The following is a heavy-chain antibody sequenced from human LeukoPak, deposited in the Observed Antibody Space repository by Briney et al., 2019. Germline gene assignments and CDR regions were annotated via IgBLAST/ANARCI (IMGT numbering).Heavy chain of an antibody. J-gene: IGHJ4*02. D-gene: IGHD3-10*01. CDR2: IYYSGST. Sequence: SETLSLTCTVSGGSVNTVTYYWGWIRQPPGKGLEWIGSIYYSGSTHNNASLEGRVTISVDTSKIQFSLKLTSVTAADTAVYYCASLRYYGSADWGQGTLVTVSS. V-gene: IGHV4-39*01. CDR3: ASLRYYGSAD. CDR1: GGSVNTVTYY.